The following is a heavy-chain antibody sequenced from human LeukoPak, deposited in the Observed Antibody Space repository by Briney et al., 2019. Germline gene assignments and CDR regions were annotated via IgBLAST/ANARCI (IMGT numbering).Heavy chain of an antibody. J-gene: IGHJ6*03. D-gene: IGHD5-12*01. CDR2: ISYDVGKK. CDR3: AKGGGYEAQYYYYYLDV. V-gene: IGHV3-30*18. Sequence: PGGSLRLSCAASGFTFSSYGMHWVRQAPGKGLEWVAVISYDVGKKYYADSVKGRFTISRDNSKNTLYLQMKSLRAEDTAVYYCAKGGGYEAQYYYYYLDVWGKGTTVTISS. CDR1: GFTFSSYG.